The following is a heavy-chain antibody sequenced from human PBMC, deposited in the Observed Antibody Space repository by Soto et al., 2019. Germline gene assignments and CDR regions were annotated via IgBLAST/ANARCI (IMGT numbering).Heavy chain of an antibody. V-gene: IGHV1-2*02. CDR1: GYTFTGYY. Sequence: ASVKVSCKASGYTFTGYYMHWVRQAPGQGLEWIGWINPNSGGTNYAQKFQGRVTMTRDTSISTAYMELSRLRSDDTAVYYCARANPVGYCSSTSCSLKYYYCGMDVWGQGTTVTVYS. J-gene: IGHJ6*02. CDR2: INPNSGGT. CDR3: ARANPVGYCSSTSCSLKYYYCGMDV. D-gene: IGHD2-2*01.